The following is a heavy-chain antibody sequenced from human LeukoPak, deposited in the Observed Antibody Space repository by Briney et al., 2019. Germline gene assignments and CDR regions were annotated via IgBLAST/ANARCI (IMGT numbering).Heavy chain of an antibody. J-gene: IGHJ4*02. D-gene: IGHD2-2*01. CDR2: LGSNGVT. Sequence: PGGSLRLSCAASGFTFSNYGMSWVRQAPGKGLEWVSTLGSNGVTYYADSVKGRFTISRDNSKNTLYLQMSSLRAEDTATYYCAKRGEDCSSSTCRYFDFWGQGTLVTVSS. CDR3: AKRGEDCSSSTCRYFDF. V-gene: IGHV3-23*01. CDR1: GFTFSNYG.